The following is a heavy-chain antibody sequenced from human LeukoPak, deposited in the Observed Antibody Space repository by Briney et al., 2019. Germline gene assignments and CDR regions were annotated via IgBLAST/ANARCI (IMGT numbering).Heavy chain of an antibody. J-gene: IGHJ4*02. D-gene: IGHD3-16*01. CDR2: ISSSSSTI. Sequence: GGSLRLSCAAPGFTFSSYSMNWVRQAPGKGLEWVSYISSSSSTIHYADSVKGRFTISRDNAKNSLYLQMDSLRAEDTAVYHCARDGGFAYWGQGTLVTVSS. CDR3: ARDGGFAY. V-gene: IGHV3-48*01. CDR1: GFTFSSYS.